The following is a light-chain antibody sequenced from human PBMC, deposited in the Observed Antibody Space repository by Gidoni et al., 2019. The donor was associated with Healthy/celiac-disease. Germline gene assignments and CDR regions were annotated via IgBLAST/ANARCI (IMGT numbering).Light chain of an antibody. J-gene: IGKJ4*01. CDR3: QQYNNWPPEIT. V-gene: IGKV3-15*01. Sequence: EIVMTQSPATLSVSPGERATLSCRASQSVSSNLAWYQQKPGQAPRLLIYGASTRATGIPARFSGSGSGTEFTLTISSLQSEDFAVYYCQQYNNWPPEITFGGXTKVEIK. CDR2: GAS. CDR1: QSVSSN.